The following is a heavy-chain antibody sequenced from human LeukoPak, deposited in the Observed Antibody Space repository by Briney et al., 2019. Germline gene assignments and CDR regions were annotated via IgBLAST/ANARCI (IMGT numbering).Heavy chain of an antibody. CDR2: IYYSGST. CDR1: GDSISSYY. CDR3: ARVREDAWELTAYFDY. J-gene: IGHJ4*02. V-gene: IGHV4-59*01. Sequence: SETLSLTCTVSGDSISSYYWSWIRQPPGKGLEWIGYIYYSGSTNYNPSLKSRVTISVDTSKNQFSLKLSSVTAADTAVYYCARVREDAWELTAYFDYWGQGTLVTVSS. D-gene: IGHD1-26*01.